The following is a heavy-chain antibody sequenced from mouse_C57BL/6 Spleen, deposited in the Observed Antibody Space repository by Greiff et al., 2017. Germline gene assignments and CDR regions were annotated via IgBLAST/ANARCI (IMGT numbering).Heavy chain of an antibody. CDR2: IRLKSDNYAT. V-gene: IGHV6-3*01. J-gene: IGHJ3*01. CDR1: GFTFSNYW. CDR3: TAGDYDWFAY. Sequence: EVQGVESGGGLVQPGGSMKLSCVASGFTFSNYWMNWVRQSPEKGLEWVAQIRLKSDNYATHYAESVKGRFTISRDDSKSSVYLQMNNLRAEDTGIYYCTAGDYDWFAYWGQGTLVTVSA. D-gene: IGHD2-4*01.